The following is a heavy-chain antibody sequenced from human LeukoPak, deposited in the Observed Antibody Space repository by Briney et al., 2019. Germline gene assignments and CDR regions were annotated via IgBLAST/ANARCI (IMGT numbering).Heavy chain of an antibody. D-gene: IGHD5-12*01. CDR1: GGTFSSYA. J-gene: IGHJ4*02. CDR3: ARDFVDLVAGAVYFDY. Sequence: SVKVSCKASGGTFSSYAISWVRQAPGQGLEWMGGIIPIFGTANYAQKFQGSVTITADESTSTAYMELSSLRSEDTAVYYCARDFVDLVAGAVYFDYWGQGTLVTVSS. CDR2: IIPIFGTA. V-gene: IGHV1-69*13.